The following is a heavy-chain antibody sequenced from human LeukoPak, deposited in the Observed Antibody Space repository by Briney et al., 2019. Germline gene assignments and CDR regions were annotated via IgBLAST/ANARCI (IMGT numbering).Heavy chain of an antibody. V-gene: IGHV1-69*05. J-gene: IGHJ6*03. D-gene: IGHD6-19*01. Sequence: SVKVSCKASGGTFSSYAISWVRQAPGQGLEWMGRIIPIFGTANYAQKFQGRVTITTDESTSTAYMELSSLRSEDTAVYYCASTGVDSSGWLYYYYYMDVWGQGNLVTVS. CDR1: GGTFSSYA. CDR2: IIPIFGTA. CDR3: ASTGVDSSGWLYYYYYMDV.